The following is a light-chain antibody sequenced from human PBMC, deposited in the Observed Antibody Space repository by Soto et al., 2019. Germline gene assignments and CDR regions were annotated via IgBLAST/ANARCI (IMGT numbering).Light chain of an antibody. CDR3: GACDGSLSAHG. J-gene: IGLJ1*01. CDR1: SSNIGNNP. V-gene: IGLV1-44*01. CDR2: SND. Sequence: QSVMTQPPSASGTPGQRVTVSCSGSSSNIGNNPVNWYQQLPGTAPKLLIYSNDQRPSGVPDRFSGFKSGTSASLAIGGLQSEDEADYYCGACDGSLSAHGFGTGTKLTVL.